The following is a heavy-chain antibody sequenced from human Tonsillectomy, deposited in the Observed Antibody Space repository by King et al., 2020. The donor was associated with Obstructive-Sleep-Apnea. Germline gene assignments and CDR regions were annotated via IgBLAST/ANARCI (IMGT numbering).Heavy chain of an antibody. CDR1: GFTFSSYA. V-gene: IGHV3-23*04. J-gene: IGHJ4*02. D-gene: IGHD6-19*01. Sequence: VQLVESGGGLVQPGGSLRLSCAASGFTFSSYAMSWVRPAPGKGLEWVSVISGSGCSTYYANSVKGRFTTSRDKSKTTLSLQMNSMRAEETAVYYCAKARQPYVSGEDYFDYWGQGTLVTVSS. CDR3: AKARQPYVSGEDYFDY. CDR2: ISGSGCST.